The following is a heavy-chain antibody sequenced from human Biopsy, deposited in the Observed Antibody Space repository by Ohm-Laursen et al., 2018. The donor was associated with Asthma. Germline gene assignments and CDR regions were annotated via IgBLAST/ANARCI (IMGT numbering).Heavy chain of an antibody. CDR1: YGSITSGGYY. CDR2: IYYSGST. V-gene: IGHV4-31*03. CDR3: ARAQDYYDSRGYYRSFDY. J-gene: IGHJ4*02. Sequence: SQTLSLTCIVSYGSITSGGYYWTWIRQHPGKGLEWIGFIYYSGSTYYNPSLKSRASISIDTSKNQFSLKLSSVTAADTAVYYCARAQDYYDSRGYYRSFDYWGQGTLVTVSS. D-gene: IGHD3-22*01.